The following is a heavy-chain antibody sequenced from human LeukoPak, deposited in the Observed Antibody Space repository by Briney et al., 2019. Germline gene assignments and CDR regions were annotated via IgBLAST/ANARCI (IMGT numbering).Heavy chain of an antibody. CDR1: GFTFSTYE. CDR3: ARVSGTYFPFFDY. D-gene: IGHD1-26*01. Sequence: PGGSLRLSCAAPGFTFSTYEVNWVRQAPGKGLEWVAYITTSGTTIYYADSVKGRFTISRDNAKNSLYLQMNSLKTGDTAVYYCARVSGTYFPFFDYWGQGTLVTVSS. V-gene: IGHV3-48*03. J-gene: IGHJ4*02. CDR2: ITTSGTTI.